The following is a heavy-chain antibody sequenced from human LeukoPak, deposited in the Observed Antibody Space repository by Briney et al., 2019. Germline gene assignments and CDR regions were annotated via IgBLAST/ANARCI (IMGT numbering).Heavy chain of an antibody. CDR2: IGPRNGDT. V-gene: IGHV1-2*02. D-gene: IGHD3-10*01. CDR3: ARDGWFGDLQYSHPSGFDP. J-gene: IGHJ5*02. CDR1: GYTFTGFY. Sequence: ATVKVSCRASGYTFTGFYLHWVRQAPGLGFEWVEWIGPRNGDTIYAQKFQGRVTMTWGTSIRTVYRELSGLTSRDRAVFYCARDGWFGDLQYSHPSGFDPWGQGTLVTVSS.